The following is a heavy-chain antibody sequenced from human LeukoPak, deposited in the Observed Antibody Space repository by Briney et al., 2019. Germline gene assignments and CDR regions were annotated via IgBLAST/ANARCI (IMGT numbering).Heavy chain of an antibody. V-gene: IGHV1-8*01. Sequence: ASVKVSCKASGYTFTSYDINWVRQATGQGLEWMGWRNPNSGNTGYAQKFQGRVTMTRNTTISTAYMELSSLRAEDTAVYYCALRVDYYYYFVMDVWGQGTTVTVSS. J-gene: IGHJ6*02. CDR3: ALRVDYYYYFVMDV. CDR1: GYTFTSYD. CDR2: RNPNSGNT.